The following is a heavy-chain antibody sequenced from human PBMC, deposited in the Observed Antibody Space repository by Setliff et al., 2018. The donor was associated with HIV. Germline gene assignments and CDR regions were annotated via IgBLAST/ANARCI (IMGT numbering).Heavy chain of an antibody. Sequence: SETLSLTCSMSNGSINDYYWSWIRQSPGKGLEWIGSTYNSENINYNPSLKSRVTVSVDTSKNRFSLTLRSVTAADTAVYYCARTRSGTYYGEMNWFDPWGQGILVTVSS. V-gene: IGHV4-59*08. D-gene: IGHD3-10*01. J-gene: IGHJ5*02. CDR1: NGSINDYY. CDR3: ARTRSGTYYGEMNWFDP. CDR2: TYNSENI.